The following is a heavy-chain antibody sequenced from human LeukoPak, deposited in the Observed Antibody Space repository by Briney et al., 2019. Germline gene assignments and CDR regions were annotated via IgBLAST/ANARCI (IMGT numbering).Heavy chain of an antibody. D-gene: IGHD4-17*01. CDR1: GYSFTSYW. V-gene: IGHV5-51*01. CDR2: IYPGDSDT. J-gene: IGHJ4*02. CDR3: ARLARPVTTWVDY. Sequence: GAALKISCKGSGYSFTSYWIGWVRQMPGKGLEWMGIIYPGDSDTRYSPSFQGQVTISADKSISTAYLQWSSLKASDTAMYYCARLARPVTTWVDYWRQGTMVTVSP.